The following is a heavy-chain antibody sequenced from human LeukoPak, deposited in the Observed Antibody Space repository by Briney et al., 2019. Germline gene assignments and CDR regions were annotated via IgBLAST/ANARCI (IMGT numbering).Heavy chain of an antibody. Sequence: SETLSLTCTVSGGSISTYYWNWIRQPPGKGLEWIGYIYYSGSTNYNPSLKSRVTISVDTSKNQFSLKLSSVTAADTAVYYCARDQGRDYDFWSGYYSNWFDPWGQGTLVTVSS. CDR3: ARDQGRDYDFWSGYYSNWFDP. D-gene: IGHD3-3*01. J-gene: IGHJ5*02. V-gene: IGHV4-59*01. CDR1: GGSISTYY. CDR2: IYYSGST.